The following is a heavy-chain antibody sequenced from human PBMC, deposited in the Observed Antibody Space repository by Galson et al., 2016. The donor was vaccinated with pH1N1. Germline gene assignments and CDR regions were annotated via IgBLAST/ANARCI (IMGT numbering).Heavy chain of an antibody. CDR1: GDSVSSGDYY. Sequence: TLSLTCSVSGDSVSSGDYYWSWIRQSPGRGLEWIGCISGSGRTYYNPSLKSRLTISLDTSKNEFSLRLTSVTAADTAVYYCARGDGSVRLLEGGMDVWGQGTTVTVSS. V-gene: IGHV4-30-4*01. CDR2: ISGSGRT. CDR3: ARGDGSVRLLEGGMDV. J-gene: IGHJ6*02. D-gene: IGHD3-3*01.